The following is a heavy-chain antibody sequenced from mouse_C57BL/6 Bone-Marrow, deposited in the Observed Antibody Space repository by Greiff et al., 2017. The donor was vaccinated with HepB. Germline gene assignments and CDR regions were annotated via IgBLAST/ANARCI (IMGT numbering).Heavy chain of an antibody. CDR1: GYTFTSYW. Sequence: QVQLKQPGAELVKPGASVKLSCKASGYTFTSYWMQWVKQRPGQGLEWIGEIDPSDSYTNYNQKFKGKATLTVDTASSTAYMQLSSLTSEDSAVYYCARNPPLWYLFAYWGQGTLVTVSA. J-gene: IGHJ3*01. CDR3: ARNPPLWYLFAY. CDR2: IDPSDSYT. V-gene: IGHV1-50*01. D-gene: IGHD2-1*01.